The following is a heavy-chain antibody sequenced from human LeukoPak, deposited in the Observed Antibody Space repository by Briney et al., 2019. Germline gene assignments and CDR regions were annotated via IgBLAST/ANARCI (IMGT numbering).Heavy chain of an antibody. CDR2: ISAYNGNT. Sequence: GASVKVSCKASGYTFTGYGISWVRQAPGQGLEWVGWISAYNGNTNYAQKLQGRVTMTTDTSTSTAYMELRSLRSDDTAVYYCARSPAYYDSSGYYFYYYYGMDVWGQGTTVTVSS. CDR1: GYTFTGYG. D-gene: IGHD3-22*01. V-gene: IGHV1-18*01. CDR3: ARSPAYYDSSGYYFYYYYGMDV. J-gene: IGHJ6*02.